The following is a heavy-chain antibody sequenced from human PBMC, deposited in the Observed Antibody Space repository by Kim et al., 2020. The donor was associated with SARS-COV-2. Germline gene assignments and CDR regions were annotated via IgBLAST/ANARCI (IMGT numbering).Heavy chain of an antibody. CDR2: IYYSGST. CDR1: GGSISSYY. V-gene: IGHV4-59*13. CDR3: ARAVRERQLALYNWFDP. Sequence: SETLSLTCTVSGGSISSYYWSWIRQPPGKGLEWIGYIYYSGSTNYNPSLKSRVTISVDTSKNQFSLKLSSVTAADTAVYYCARAVRERQLALYNWFDPWG. J-gene: IGHJ5*02. D-gene: IGHD6-6*01.